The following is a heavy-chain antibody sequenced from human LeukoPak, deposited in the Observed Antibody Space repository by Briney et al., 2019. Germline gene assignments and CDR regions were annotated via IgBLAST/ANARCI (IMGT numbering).Heavy chain of an antibody. CDR1: GASINSHAG. D-gene: IGHD7-27*01. CDR2: IYHSGST. V-gene: IGHV4-4*02. Sequence: SGTLSDTCAVSGASINSHAGWTWVRQPPRKGLEYVGEIYHSGSTIYNPSLSGRVTISVDKSNNQFSLKLTSVTAADTAVYYCASRRGLTGEPYWGQGTLVTVSS. CDR3: ASRRGLTGEPY. J-gene: IGHJ4*02.